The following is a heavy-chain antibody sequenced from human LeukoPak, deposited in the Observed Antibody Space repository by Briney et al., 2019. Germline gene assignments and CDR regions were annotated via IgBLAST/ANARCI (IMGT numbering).Heavy chain of an antibody. V-gene: IGHV4-34*01. J-gene: IGHJ5*02. CDR2: INHSGST. D-gene: IGHD6-6*01. CDR3: ARVHSSIAARPPPHNWFDP. Sequence: SETLSLTCAVYGGSFSGYYWSWIRQPPGKGLEWIGEINHSGSTNYNPSLKSRVTISVDTSKNQFSLKLSSVTAADTAVYYCARVHSSIAARPPPHNWFDPWGQGTLVTVSS. CDR1: GGSFSGYY.